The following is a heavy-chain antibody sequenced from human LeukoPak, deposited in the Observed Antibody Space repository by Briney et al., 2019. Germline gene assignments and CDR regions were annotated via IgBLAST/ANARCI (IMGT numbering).Heavy chain of an antibody. J-gene: IGHJ4*02. D-gene: IGHD2-2*01. V-gene: IGHV1-8*01. Sequence: GASVKVSCRASGYTFTSYDINWVRQATGQGLEWMGWTNPNSGNTGYAQKFQGRVTMTRNTSISTAYMELSSLRSEDTAVYYCARGDGIGGYCSSTSCEFDYWGQGTLVTVSS. CDR2: TNPNSGNT. CDR1: GYTFTSYD. CDR3: ARGDGIGGYCSSTSCEFDY.